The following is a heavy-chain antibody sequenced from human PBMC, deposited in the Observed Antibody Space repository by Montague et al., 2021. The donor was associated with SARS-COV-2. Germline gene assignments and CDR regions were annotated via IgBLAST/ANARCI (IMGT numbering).Heavy chain of an antibody. V-gene: IGHV4-4*07. Sequence: SETLSLTCTVSGDSISSYYWSWIRQPAGKGLEWIGRIYTSGSTKYNPSRKSRVTMSVDTSKNKFSLKLSSVTAADTAVYYCARDHMTTMFMVYYYGMDVWGQGTTVTVSS. D-gene: IGHD5-24*01. CDR2: IYTSGST. J-gene: IGHJ6*02. CDR1: GDSISSYY. CDR3: ARDHMTTMFMVYYYGMDV.